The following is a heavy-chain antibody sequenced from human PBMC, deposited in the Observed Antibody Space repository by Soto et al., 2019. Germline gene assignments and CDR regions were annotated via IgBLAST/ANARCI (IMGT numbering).Heavy chain of an antibody. CDR2: IIPIFGTA. D-gene: IGHD2-15*01. Sequence: ASVKVSCKASGYTFTSYGISWVRQAPGQGLEWMGGIIPIFGTANYAQKFQGRVTITADESTSTAYMELSSLRSEDTAVYYCARFSPGYCSGGSCSYYFDYWGQGTLVTVSS. CDR3: ARFSPGYCSGGSCSYYFDY. CDR1: GYTFTSYG. J-gene: IGHJ4*02. V-gene: IGHV1-69*13.